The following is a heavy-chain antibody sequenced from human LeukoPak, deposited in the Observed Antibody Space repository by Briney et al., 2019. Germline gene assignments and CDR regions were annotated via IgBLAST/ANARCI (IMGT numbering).Heavy chain of an antibody. CDR2: ISAYNGNT. J-gene: IGHJ4*02. D-gene: IGHD3-22*01. Sequence: ASVKVSCKASGYTFTSYGISWVRQAPGQGLEWMGWISAYNGNTNYAQKLQGRVAMTTDTSTSTAYMELRSLRSDDTAVYYCARVGDTSGYYFYFDYWGQGTLVTVSS. CDR1: GYTFTSYG. CDR3: ARVGDTSGYYFYFDY. V-gene: IGHV1-18*01.